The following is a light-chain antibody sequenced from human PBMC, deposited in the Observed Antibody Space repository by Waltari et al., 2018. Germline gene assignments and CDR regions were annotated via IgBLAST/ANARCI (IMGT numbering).Light chain of an antibody. V-gene: IGKV1-39*01. CDR1: QSIRTA. Sequence: DIQMTQSPSSLSASVGDRVTITCRASQSIRTALSWYLQKPGKAPKLLIYDASLLQDGVPSRFRGSGSGTDFTLTISNLQPEDFATYFCHQSYKAPQTFGGGTRLEIK. CDR2: DAS. J-gene: IGKJ4*01. CDR3: HQSYKAPQT.